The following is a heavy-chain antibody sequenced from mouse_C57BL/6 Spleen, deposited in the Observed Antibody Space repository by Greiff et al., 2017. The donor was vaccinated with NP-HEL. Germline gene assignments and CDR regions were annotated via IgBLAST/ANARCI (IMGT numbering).Heavy chain of an antibody. V-gene: IGHV5-4*01. CDR1: GFTFSSYA. CDR2: ISDGGSYT. D-gene: IGHD1-1*01. J-gene: IGHJ2*01. CDR3: AREGYGSSYGY. Sequence: EVKLMESGGGLVKPGGSLKLSCAASGFTFSSYAMSWVRQTPEKRLEWVATISDGGSYTYYPDNVKGRFTISRDNAKNNLYLQMSHLKSEDTAMYYCAREGYGSSYGYWGQGTTLTVSS.